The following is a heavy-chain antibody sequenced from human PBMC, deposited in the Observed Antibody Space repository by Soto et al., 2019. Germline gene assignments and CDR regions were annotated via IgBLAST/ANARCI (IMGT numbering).Heavy chain of an antibody. CDR1: GYKFINHY. CDR3: ARDSSASATSYSFDN. J-gene: IGHJ4*02. V-gene: IGHV1-46*01. Sequence: ASVKVSCKASGYKFINHYMHWVRQVPGVGLEWMGIINPNGGGTDYSQKFQGRVTMTRDTSANTVHMELSSLRSEDTGVYFCARDSSASATSYSFDNWGQGTLVTVS. CDR2: INPNGGGT. D-gene: IGHD6-25*01.